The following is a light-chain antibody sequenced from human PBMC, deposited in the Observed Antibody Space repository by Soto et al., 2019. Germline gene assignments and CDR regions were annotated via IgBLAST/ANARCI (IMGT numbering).Light chain of an antibody. CDR2: AAS. CDR1: QSISSY. V-gene: IGKV1-39*01. Sequence: DIPMTQSPSSLSASVGDRVTITCRASQSISSYPNWYQQKPGKAPKLLIYAASSLQSGVPSRFSGSGSGTDCTLTISSLQPEDFATYYCQQSYSTPGTFGQGTKLEIK. J-gene: IGKJ2*01. CDR3: QQSYSTPGT.